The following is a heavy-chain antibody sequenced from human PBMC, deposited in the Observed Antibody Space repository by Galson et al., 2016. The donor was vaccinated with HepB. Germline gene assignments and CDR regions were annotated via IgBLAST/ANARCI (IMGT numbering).Heavy chain of an antibody. CDR3: ARFDFGGNFLDH. CDR1: GFSLTTRLLC. J-gene: IGHJ4*02. CDR2: IDPGGAH. D-gene: IGHD4-23*01. Sequence: PALVKPTQTLTLTCTFTGFSLTTRLLCVSWIRQPPVKALVWLALIDPGGAHYYTTSLKTRLTNSKDTSKNQVLLTMTNIDPVDTATYYCARFDFGGNFLDHWGQGTLVTVSS. V-gene: IGHV2-70*01.